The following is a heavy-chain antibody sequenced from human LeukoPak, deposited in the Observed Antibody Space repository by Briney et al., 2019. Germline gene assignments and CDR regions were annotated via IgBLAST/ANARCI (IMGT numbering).Heavy chain of an antibody. CDR1: GFTFSSYD. V-gene: IGHV3-23*01. CDR2: ISGSGGST. Sequence: GGSLRLSCAASGFTFSSYDMHWVRQAPGKGLEWVSAISGSGGSTYYADSVKGRFTISRDSSKNTLYLQMTSLRAEDTAVYYCAGYNCSSTRCYTGGFDYWGQGTLVTVSS. D-gene: IGHD2-2*02. CDR3: AGYNCSSTRCYTGGFDY. J-gene: IGHJ4*02.